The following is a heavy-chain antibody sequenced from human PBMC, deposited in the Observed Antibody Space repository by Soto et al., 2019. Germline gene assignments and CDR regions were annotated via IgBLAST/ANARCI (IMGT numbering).Heavy chain of an antibody. CDR2: INHRGST. Sequence: SLTCAVYGGSFSAYYWSWIRQPPGKGLEWIGEINHRGSTNYNPSLGSRLTISVDTSKNQFSLKLSSVTAADTAVYYCARGGRLTGTTPLFDNWGQGALVTVSS. D-gene: IGHD1-7*01. CDR3: ARGGRLTGTTPLFDN. V-gene: IGHV4-34*01. J-gene: IGHJ4*02. CDR1: GGSFSAYY.